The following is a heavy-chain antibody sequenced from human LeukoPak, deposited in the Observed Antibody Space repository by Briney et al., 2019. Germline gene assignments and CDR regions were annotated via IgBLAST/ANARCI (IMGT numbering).Heavy chain of an antibody. Sequence: SETLSLTCTVSGGSISSGSYYWSWIRQPAGKGLEWIGRIYTSGSTNYNPSLKSRVTMSVDTSKNQFSLKLTSVTAADTAVYYCAREPNYYGSGSYYYYFDYWGQGTLVTVSS. CDR1: GGSISSGSYY. CDR3: AREPNYYGSGSYYYYFDY. CDR2: IYTSGST. V-gene: IGHV4-61*02. J-gene: IGHJ4*02. D-gene: IGHD3-10*01.